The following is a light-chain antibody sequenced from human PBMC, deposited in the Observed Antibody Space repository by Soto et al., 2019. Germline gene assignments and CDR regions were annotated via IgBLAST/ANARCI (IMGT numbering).Light chain of an antibody. CDR3: QQYNNWPYT. V-gene: IGKV3D-15*01. Sequence: EIVMTQSPATLSVSPGERATLSCRASQSVSSNLAWYQQKPGQAPRLLIYGASTRATGIQARFRGSGSGTEFTLTISSLQSEDFAVYYCQQYNNWPYTFGQGTKLEIK. J-gene: IGKJ2*01. CDR1: QSVSSN. CDR2: GAS.